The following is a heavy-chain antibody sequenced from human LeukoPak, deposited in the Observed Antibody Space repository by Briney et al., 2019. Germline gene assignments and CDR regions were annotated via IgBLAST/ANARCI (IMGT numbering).Heavy chain of an antibody. V-gene: IGHV4-59*01. D-gene: IGHD2-21*02. CDR1: GGSISRYY. CDR3: ARPLGDRAGLLLYYFDY. J-gene: IGHJ4*02. Sequence: SETLSLTCTVSGGSISRYYWSWMRQPPGKGLEWIGYIYYSGSTNYNPSLKSRVTISVDTSKNQFSLKLSSVTAADTAVYYCARPLGDRAGLLLYYFDYWGQGTLVTVSS. CDR2: IYYSGST.